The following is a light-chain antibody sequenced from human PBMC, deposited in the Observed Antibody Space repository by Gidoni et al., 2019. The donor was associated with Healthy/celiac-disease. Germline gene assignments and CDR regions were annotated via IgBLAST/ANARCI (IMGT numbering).Light chain of an antibody. CDR1: QNISNY. V-gene: IGKV1-33*01. CDR3: QQYDNPPLT. CDR2: DAT. Sequence: DIQMTQSPSALSASVGDRVTITCQASQNISNYLNWYQQKPGKAPQLLIYDATNLETGAPSSFSGGGSGADITFTISLLQPEEIATYCCQQYDNPPLTFGEGTKVEIK. J-gene: IGKJ4*01.